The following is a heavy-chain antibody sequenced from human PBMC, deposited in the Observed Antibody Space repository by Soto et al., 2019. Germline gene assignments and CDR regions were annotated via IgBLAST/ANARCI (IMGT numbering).Heavy chain of an antibody. CDR1: GFTFSSYA. CDR2: ISGSGGST. CDR3: AKRGSGSYFDY. V-gene: IGHV3-23*01. Sequence: EVQLLESGGGLVQPGGSLRLSCAASGFTFSSYAMNWVRQAPRKGLEWVSVISGSGGSTYYADSVKSRFTISRDNSKNTLYLQMNSLRAEDTAVYYCAKRGSGSYFDYWGQGTLVTVSS. D-gene: IGHD1-26*01. J-gene: IGHJ4*02.